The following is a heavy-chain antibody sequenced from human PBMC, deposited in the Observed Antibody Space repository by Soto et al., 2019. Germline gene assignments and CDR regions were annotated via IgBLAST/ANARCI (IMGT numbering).Heavy chain of an antibody. Sequence: SGTLALTCAVSAGTIISGPYSWGWIRKPPGKGLEWIGTFYYNGRTNYNPSLESRVTISVDTSKNQFSLKVSSVTAADTAVYYCARLGGYCSSTSCYGYYGMDVWGQGTTVTVSS. CDR2: FYYNGRT. V-gene: IGHV4-39*01. CDR3: ARLGGYCSSTSCYGYYGMDV. D-gene: IGHD2-2*01. J-gene: IGHJ6*02. CDR1: AGTIISGPYS.